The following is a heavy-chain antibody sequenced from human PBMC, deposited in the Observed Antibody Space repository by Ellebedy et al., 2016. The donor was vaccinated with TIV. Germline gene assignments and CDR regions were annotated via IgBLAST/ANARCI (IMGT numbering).Heavy chain of an antibody. CDR1: GYTFSGYY. CDR2: IIPIFGTA. J-gene: IGHJ4*02. Sequence: AASVKVSCKASGYTFSGYYMHWVRQAPGQGLEWMGGIIPIFGTANYAQKFQGRVTITADESTSTAYMELSSLRSEDTAVYYCARGESIDYWGQGTLVTVSS. D-gene: IGHD3-10*01. V-gene: IGHV1-69*13. CDR3: ARGESIDY.